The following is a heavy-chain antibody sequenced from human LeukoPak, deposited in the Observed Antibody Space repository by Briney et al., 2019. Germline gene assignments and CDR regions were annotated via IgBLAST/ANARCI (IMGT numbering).Heavy chain of an antibody. Sequence: GGSLRLSCAASGFTFSSYWMSWVRQAPGKGLEWVANIKEDGSEKFYVDSVKGRFTISRDNAKNSLYLQMNSLRGEDTAVYYCARGGYSSSSVDYWGQGTLVTVSS. CDR2: IKEDGSEK. D-gene: IGHD6-6*01. CDR3: ARGGYSSSSVDY. CDR1: GFTFSSYW. J-gene: IGHJ4*02. V-gene: IGHV3-7*01.